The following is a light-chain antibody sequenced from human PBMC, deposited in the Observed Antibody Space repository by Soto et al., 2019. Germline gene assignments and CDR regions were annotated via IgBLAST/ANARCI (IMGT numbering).Light chain of an antibody. J-gene: IGLJ1*01. Sequence: ALAQPASVSGSPGQSITISCTGTSNDVGIYNSVSWFQHHPGKGPKLVIYDVSNRPSGVSNRFSGSKSGNTASLTISGLQAEDEADYHCSSYTISSTYVFGTGTKVTVL. CDR2: DVS. CDR3: SSYTISSTYV. CDR1: SNDVGIYNS. V-gene: IGLV2-14*01.